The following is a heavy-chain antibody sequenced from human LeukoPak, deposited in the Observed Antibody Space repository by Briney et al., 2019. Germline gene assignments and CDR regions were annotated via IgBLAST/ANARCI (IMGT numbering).Heavy chain of an antibody. J-gene: IGHJ4*02. CDR1: GFTFSSNA. V-gene: IGHV3-23*01. D-gene: IGHD3-22*01. CDR2: ITAGGDTP. Sequence: GGSLRLSCAASGFTFSSNAMTWVRQAPGKGLECVSAITAGGDTPSYADSVRGRFTISRDNSRNTLYLQLNNLRAEDTAIYYCAKAYGTNGYYQLPIDFWGQGTLVTVSS. CDR3: AKAYGTNGYYQLPIDF.